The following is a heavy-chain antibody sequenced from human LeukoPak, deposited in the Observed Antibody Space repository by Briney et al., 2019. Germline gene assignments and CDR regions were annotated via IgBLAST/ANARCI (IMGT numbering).Heavy chain of an antibody. CDR1: GFTFSSYS. D-gene: IGHD2-15*01. CDR2: ISSNSKYI. J-gene: IGHJ5*02. CDR3: ARDGAPYRSGGTCYLFYWFDP. Sequence: GGSLRLSCAASGFTFSSYSMNWVRQAPGKGLEWVSSISSNSKYIYYADSVKGRFTISRDNAKNSLYLQMNSLRAEDTAVYYCARDGAPYRSGGTCYLFYWFDPWGQGTLVTVSS. V-gene: IGHV3-21*01.